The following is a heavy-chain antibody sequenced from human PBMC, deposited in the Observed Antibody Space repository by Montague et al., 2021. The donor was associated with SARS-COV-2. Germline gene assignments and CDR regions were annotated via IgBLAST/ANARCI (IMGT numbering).Heavy chain of an antibody. V-gene: IGHV4-39*01. CDR3: ARYSVAGTRYFDF. Sequence: SETLSLTCTVSGVVELSRSSEEHTAGHQSQNELVCIRSIEKKGKTYYNPSLKSRVTISVDTSKDQFSLKLSSVTAADTAVYYCARYSVAGTRYFDFWGQGTLVTVSS. CDR1: GVVELSRSSE. J-gene: IGHJ4*02. D-gene: IGHD6-19*01. CDR2: IEKKGKT.